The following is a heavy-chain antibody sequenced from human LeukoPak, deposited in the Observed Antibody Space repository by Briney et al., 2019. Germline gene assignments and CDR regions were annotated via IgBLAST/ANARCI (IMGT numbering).Heavy chain of an antibody. CDR2: ISRSAYNS. CDR1: GFTFSSYG. CDR3: AKHSGSYFIYYVDS. D-gene: IGHD1-26*01. J-gene: IGHJ4*02. Sequence: GGSLRLSCAASGFTFSSYGMSWVRQAPGKGLGWVSTISRSAYNSHYADSVKGRFIISRDNSANTLYLQMNSLRAEDTALYYCAKHSGSYFIYYVDSWGQGTLVTVSS. V-gene: IGHV3-23*01.